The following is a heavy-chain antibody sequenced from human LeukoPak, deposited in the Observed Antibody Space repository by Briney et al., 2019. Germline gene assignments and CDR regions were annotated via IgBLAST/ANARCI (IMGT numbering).Heavy chain of an antibody. Sequence: TSETLSLTCANYGGSFSGYYWSWIRQPPGEGLEWIGEINHSGSTNYNPSPKSRVTISVDTSKNQFSLKLSSVTAADTAVYYCARGSLLWFGELVRWFDPWGQGTLVTVSS. CDR3: ARGSLLWFGELVRWFDP. CDR2: INHSGST. J-gene: IGHJ5*02. V-gene: IGHV4-34*01. CDR1: GGSFSGYY. D-gene: IGHD3-10*01.